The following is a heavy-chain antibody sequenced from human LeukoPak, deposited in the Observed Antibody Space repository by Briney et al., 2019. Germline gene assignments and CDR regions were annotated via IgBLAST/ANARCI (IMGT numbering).Heavy chain of an antibody. D-gene: IGHD2-8*01. CDR1: GYTLTELS. CDR3: ATGLGYCTNGACAFDY. J-gene: IGHJ4*02. CDR2: FDPEDGET. V-gene: IGHV1-24*01. Sequence: ASVKVSCKVSGYTLTELSMHWVRQAPGKGLEWMGGFDPEDGETIYAQKFQGRVTMTEDTSTDTAYMELSSLRSEDTAVYYCATGLGYCTNGACAFDYWGQGTLVTVSS.